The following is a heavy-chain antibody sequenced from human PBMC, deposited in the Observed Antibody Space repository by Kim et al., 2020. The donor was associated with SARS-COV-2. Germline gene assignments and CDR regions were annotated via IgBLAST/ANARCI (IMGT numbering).Heavy chain of an antibody. V-gene: IGHV1-18*01. D-gene: IGHD6-19*01. CDR3: ARDRTIAVAHSGWFDP. CDR1: GYTFTSYG. Sequence: ASVKVSCKASGYTFTSYGISWVRQAPGQGLEWMGWISAYNGNTNYAQKLQGRVTMTTDKSTSTAYMELRSLRSDDTAVYYCARDRTIAVAHSGWFDPWGQGTLVTVSS. CDR2: ISAYNGNT. J-gene: IGHJ5*02.